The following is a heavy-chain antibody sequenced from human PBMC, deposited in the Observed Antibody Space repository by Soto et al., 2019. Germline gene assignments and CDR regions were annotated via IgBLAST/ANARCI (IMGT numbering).Heavy chain of an antibody. D-gene: IGHD6-19*01. CDR3: AKDAARTCGWYYFDF. CDR1: GFTFRTYA. Sequence: PGGSLRLSCAAFGFTFRTYAMGWVRQAPGKGLEWVSVMSNSGDETYYADSVKGRFTISRDNFQNTLYLQLSSLRADDTAVYCCAKDAARTCGWYYFDFWGQGTLVTVSS. CDR2: MSNSGDET. V-gene: IGHV3-23*01. J-gene: IGHJ4*02.